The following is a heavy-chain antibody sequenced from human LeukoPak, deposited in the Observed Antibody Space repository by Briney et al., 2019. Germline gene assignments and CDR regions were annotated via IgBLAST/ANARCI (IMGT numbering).Heavy chain of an antibody. CDR1: GGSISSYY. CDR3: ARSRTIFGVVVAWGDGFDI. Sequence: SETLSLTCTVSGGSISSYYWSWIRQPPGKGLEWIGYIYYRGSTDYNPSLKSRVTISADTSNNQVSLRLTSVTAADTAVYSCARSRTIFGVVVAWGDGFDIWGQGTMVTVSS. V-gene: IGHV4-59*01. D-gene: IGHD3-3*01. CDR2: IYYRGST. J-gene: IGHJ3*02.